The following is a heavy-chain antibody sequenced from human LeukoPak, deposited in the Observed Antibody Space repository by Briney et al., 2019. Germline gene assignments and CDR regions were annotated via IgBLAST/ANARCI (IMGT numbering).Heavy chain of an antibody. CDR3: ARDAIDSSGFDFDY. V-gene: IGHV3-48*04. CDR2: ISSSSFKI. CDR1: EFTFVRYA. J-gene: IGHJ4*02. Sequence: GGSLRLSCAASEFTFVRYAMNWVRQAPGKGLEWVSYISSSSFKIGYADSVKGRFTISRDNAKNSLYLQMNSLRAEDTAVYYCARDAIDSSGFDFDYWGQGTLVTVSS. D-gene: IGHD3-22*01.